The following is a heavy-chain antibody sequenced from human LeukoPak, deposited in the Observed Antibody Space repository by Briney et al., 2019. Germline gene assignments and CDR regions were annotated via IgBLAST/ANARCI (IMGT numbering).Heavy chain of an antibody. CDR3: TREFYDIFTGRELYFDY. V-gene: IGHV3-49*03. CDR1: GFTFGDFA. Sequence: GGCLRLSCSASGFTFGDFAMHWFRQAPGKGLEWVSFIRSKTYGGTAIYAASVMGRFVLSRDDSKGIAYLQMNSLKTEDTAVYFCTREFYDIFTGRELYFDYWGQGSHVSVSS. J-gene: IGHJ4*02. D-gene: IGHD3-9*01. CDR2: IRSKTYGGTA.